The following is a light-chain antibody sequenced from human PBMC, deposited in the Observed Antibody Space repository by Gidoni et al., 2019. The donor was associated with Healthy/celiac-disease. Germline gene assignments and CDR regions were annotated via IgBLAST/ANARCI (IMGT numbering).Light chain of an antibody. CDR1: QSISSY. J-gene: IGKJ3*01. V-gene: IGKV1-39*01. CDR3: QKSYSTPVT. Sequence: IQLTQSPSSLSASVGDSVPITCRASQSISSYLHWYQQKPGKAPKLLIYAASSLQSGVPSRFSGSGSGTDFTRTISSLQPEDVATDYCQKSYSTPVTFGPGTKVDIK. CDR2: AAS.